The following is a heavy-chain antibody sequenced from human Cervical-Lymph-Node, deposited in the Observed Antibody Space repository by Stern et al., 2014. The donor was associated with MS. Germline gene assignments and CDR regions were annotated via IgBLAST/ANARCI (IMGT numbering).Heavy chain of an antibody. CDR3: AKDRGMIVVVTYSLDS. Sequence: VQLVESGGIVVQPGRSLRLSCVASGFRISSYGMHWVRQAPGKGLEWVAVTSYDGSNAYYADSVKGRFTISRDNSKNTLYLQLNSLRAEDTAVYFCAKDRGMIVVVTYSLDSWGQGTLVTVSS. CDR1: GFRISSYG. CDR2: TSYDGSNA. J-gene: IGHJ4*02. V-gene: IGHV3-30*18. D-gene: IGHD3-22*01.